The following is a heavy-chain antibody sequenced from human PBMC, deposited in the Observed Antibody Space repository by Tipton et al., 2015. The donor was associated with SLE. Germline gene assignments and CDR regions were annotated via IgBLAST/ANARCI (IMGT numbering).Heavy chain of an antibody. CDR2: IWYDGSNK. V-gene: IGHV3-33*01. J-gene: IGHJ4*02. Sequence: SLRLSCAASGFSFSTYGMHWVRQAPGKGLEWVAVIWYDGSNKYYADSVKGRFTISRDNSKNTLYLQMDSLRAEDTAVYYCARHGPTPKALYSSTNYFDFWGQGTLVTVSS. CDR1: GFSFSTYG. CDR3: ARHGPTPKALYSSTNYFDF. D-gene: IGHD6-13*01.